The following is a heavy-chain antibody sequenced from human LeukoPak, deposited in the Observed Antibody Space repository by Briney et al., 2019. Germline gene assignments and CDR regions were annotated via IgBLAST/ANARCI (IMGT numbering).Heavy chain of an antibody. V-gene: IGHV3-15*01. Sequence: PGGSLRLSCAASGFTFSNAWMSWVRRAPGKGLEWVGRIKSKTDGGTTDYAAPVKGRFTISRDDSKNTLYLQMNSLKTEDTAVYYCTTGVPNDYGDYGRLDYWGQGTLVTVSS. CDR1: GFTFSNAW. CDR2: IKSKTDGGTT. CDR3: TTGVPNDYGDYGRLDY. J-gene: IGHJ4*02. D-gene: IGHD4-17*01.